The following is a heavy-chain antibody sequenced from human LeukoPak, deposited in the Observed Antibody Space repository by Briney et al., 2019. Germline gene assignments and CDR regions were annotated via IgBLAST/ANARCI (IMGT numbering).Heavy chain of an antibody. J-gene: IGHJ3*02. CDR1: GVSISSYY. V-gene: IGHV4-59*08. D-gene: IGHD1-1*01. CDR2: IYYSGST. CDR3: ARHDNAFDI. Sequence: SETLSLTCTVSGVSISSYYWSWIRQPPGKGREWIGYIYYSGSTNYNPSLKSRVTISVDTSKNQFSLKLSSVTAADTAVYYCARHDNAFDIWGQGTMVTVSS.